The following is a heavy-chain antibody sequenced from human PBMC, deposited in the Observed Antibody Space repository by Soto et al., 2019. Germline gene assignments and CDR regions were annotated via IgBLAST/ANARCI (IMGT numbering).Heavy chain of an antibody. V-gene: IGHV5-51*01. CDR1: GSSFNHYW. Sequence: HGESLKISCKGSGSSFNHYWIVWVRQMPGKGLEWMGVIYPSDSDTKYSPSFQGQVTISADKSINTAYLQWRSLKASDAAMYYCARSGSPHALASWGQGTLVTVSS. CDR2: IYPSDSDT. D-gene: IGHD2-15*01. J-gene: IGHJ4*02. CDR3: ARSGSPHALAS.